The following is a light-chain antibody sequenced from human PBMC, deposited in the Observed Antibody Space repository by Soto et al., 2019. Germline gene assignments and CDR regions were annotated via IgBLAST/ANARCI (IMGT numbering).Light chain of an antibody. CDR2: GAS. CDR3: QQYSNWPPMYT. J-gene: IGKJ2*01. CDR1: QSVSSN. V-gene: IGKV3-15*01. Sequence: EIVMTQSPATLSVSPGERATLSCRASQSVSSNLAWYQQKPGQAPRLLIYGASTRATGIPARFSGSGSGTELTLTISSLQSEDFAVYYCQQYSNWPPMYTFGQGTKLEIK.